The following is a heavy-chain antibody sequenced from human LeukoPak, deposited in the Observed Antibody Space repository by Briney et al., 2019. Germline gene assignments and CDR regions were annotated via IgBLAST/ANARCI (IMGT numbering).Heavy chain of an antibody. Sequence: GGSLRLSCAASGFTFSSYAMSWVRQAPGKGLEWVGRIKSKTDGGTTDYAAPVKGRFTISRDDSKNTLYLQMNSLKTEDTAVYYCTTGVLRYFDWLLPGFDYWGQGTLVTVSS. J-gene: IGHJ4*02. D-gene: IGHD3-9*01. V-gene: IGHV3-15*01. CDR3: TTGVLRYFDWLLPGFDY. CDR1: GFTFSSYA. CDR2: IKSKTDGGTT.